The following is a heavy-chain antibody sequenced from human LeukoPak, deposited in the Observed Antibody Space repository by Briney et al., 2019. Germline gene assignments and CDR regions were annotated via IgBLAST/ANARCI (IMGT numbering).Heavy chain of an antibody. Sequence: GGSLRLSCAASGFTFGDYAMTWVRQAPGKGLEWVGFIRSKTYGGTTEYAASMKGRFTISRDDSKSIAYLQMNSLKTEDTAVYYCARGGGYSGYGIFDYWGQGTLVTVSS. CDR1: GFTFGDYA. J-gene: IGHJ4*02. V-gene: IGHV3-49*04. CDR3: ARGGGYSGYGIFDY. D-gene: IGHD5-12*01. CDR2: IRSKTYGGTT.